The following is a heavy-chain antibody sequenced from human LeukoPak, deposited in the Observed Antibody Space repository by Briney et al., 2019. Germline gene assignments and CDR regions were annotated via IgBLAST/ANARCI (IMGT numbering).Heavy chain of an antibody. CDR1: GFTFSSYE. V-gene: IGHV3-48*03. CDR2: ISSSGSTI. CDR3: ARAPGYCSGGSCFPAGNFDY. Sequence: GGSLRLSCAASGFTFSSYEMNWVRQAPGQGLEWVSYISSSGSTIYYADSVKGRFTISRDNAKNSLYLQMNSLRAEDTAVYYCARAPGYCSGGSCFPAGNFDYWGQGTLVTVSS. D-gene: IGHD2-15*01. J-gene: IGHJ4*02.